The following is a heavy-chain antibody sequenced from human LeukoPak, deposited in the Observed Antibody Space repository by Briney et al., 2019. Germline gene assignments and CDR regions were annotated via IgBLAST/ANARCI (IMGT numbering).Heavy chain of an antibody. CDR1: GFTFTTYS. D-gene: IGHD6-19*01. CDR2: IRPEGDPT. Sequence: PGGSLRLSCRASGFTFTTYSVNWLRQAPGKGLEWVSVIRPEGDPTYYADSVKGRFTISRDNSKNMLYLQMNSLRAEDTAIYYCAKDGHCPDVCTNKIVVAGYVDFWGQGTLVTVSS. CDR3: AKDGHCPDVCTNKIVVAGYVDF. J-gene: IGHJ4*02. V-gene: IGHV3-23*01.